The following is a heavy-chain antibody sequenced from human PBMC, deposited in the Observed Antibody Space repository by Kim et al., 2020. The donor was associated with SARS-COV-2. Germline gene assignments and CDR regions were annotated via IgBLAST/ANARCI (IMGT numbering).Heavy chain of an antibody. CDR2: INHSGST. Sequence: SETLSLTCAVYGGSFSGYDWTWIRQPPGKGLEWIGEINHSGSTNYSPSLKSRVTISVDRSKNQFSLKLSSVTAADTAVYYCASKNYDILTGYFQGLFWGQGTLVTVSS. V-gene: IGHV4-34*01. CDR3: ASKNYDILTGYFQGLF. J-gene: IGHJ4*02. CDR1: GGSFSGYD. D-gene: IGHD3-9*01.